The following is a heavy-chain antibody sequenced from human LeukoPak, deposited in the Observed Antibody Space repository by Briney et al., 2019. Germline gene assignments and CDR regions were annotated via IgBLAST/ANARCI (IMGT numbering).Heavy chain of an antibody. Sequence: GGSLRLSCAASGVTFSSNVMNWVRQAPGKGPEWVSYISSSGSSIYYADSVKGRFTISRDNAKNSLYLQMNSLRAEDTAVYYCARTLVGATNWGQGTLVTVSS. V-gene: IGHV3-48*03. D-gene: IGHD1-26*01. CDR3: ARTLVGATN. J-gene: IGHJ4*02. CDR1: GVTFSSNV. CDR2: ISSSGSSI.